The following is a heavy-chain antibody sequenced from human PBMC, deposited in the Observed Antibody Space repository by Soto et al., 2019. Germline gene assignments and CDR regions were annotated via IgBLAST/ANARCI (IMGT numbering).Heavy chain of an antibody. D-gene: IGHD1-7*01. J-gene: IGHJ4*02. Sequence: EVQLVESGGGLVQPGGSLRLSCAASGFTFSSYSMNWVRQAPGKGLEWVSYISSSSSTIYYADSVKGRFTISRDNAKNSLYLQMNSPRAEDTAVYCCARDLNYALFDYWGQGTLVTVSS. CDR3: ARDLNYALFDY. V-gene: IGHV3-48*01. CDR2: ISSSSSTI. CDR1: GFTFSSYS.